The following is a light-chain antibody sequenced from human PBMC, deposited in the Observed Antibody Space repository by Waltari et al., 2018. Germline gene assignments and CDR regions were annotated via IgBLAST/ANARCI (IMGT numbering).Light chain of an antibody. CDR2: KVS. J-gene: IGKJ4*01. CDR3: MEGTHHPLT. V-gene: IGKV2-30*02. Sequence: DVTMTQSPLSLPVTLGQLASISCRSSQSLLHSNGNTYLSWFQQKPGQSPRRLIYKVSIRDSGVPDRFSGSGAGTDFTLKISRVEAEDVGVYYCMEGTHHPLTFGGGTKVEIK. CDR1: QSLLHSNGNTY.